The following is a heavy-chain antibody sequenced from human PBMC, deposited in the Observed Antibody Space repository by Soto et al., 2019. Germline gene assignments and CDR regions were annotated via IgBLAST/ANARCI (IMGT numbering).Heavy chain of an antibody. D-gene: IGHD4-4*01. V-gene: IGHV3-30-3*01. Sequence: QVQLVESGGGVVQPGRSLRLSCAASGFTFSSYAMHWVRQAPGKGLEWVAVISYDGSNKYYADSVKGRFTISRDNSKNTLYLQMNSLRVEDTAVYYGARPLWRDDYNWGYFDLWGRGTLVTVSS. CDR3: ARPLWRDDYNWGYFDL. CDR1: GFTFSSYA. J-gene: IGHJ2*01. CDR2: ISYDGSNK.